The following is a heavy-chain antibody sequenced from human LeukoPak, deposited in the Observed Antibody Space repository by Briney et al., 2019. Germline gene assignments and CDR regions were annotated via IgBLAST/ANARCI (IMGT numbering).Heavy chain of an antibody. CDR1: GGSFSGYY. D-gene: IGHD2-2*01. CDR3: ASRRPDIVVVPAAKRSYYYYYMDV. Sequence: SETLSLTXAVYGGSFSGYYWSWIRQPPGKGLEWIGEINHSGSTNYNPSLKSRVTISVDTSKNQFSLKLSSVTAADTAVYYCASRRPDIVVVPAAKRSYYYYYMDVWGKGTTVTVSS. V-gene: IGHV4-34*01. J-gene: IGHJ6*03. CDR2: INHSGST.